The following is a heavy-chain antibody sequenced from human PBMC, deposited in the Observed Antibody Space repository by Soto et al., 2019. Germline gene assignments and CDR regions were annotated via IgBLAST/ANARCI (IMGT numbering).Heavy chain of an antibody. CDR1: GGSFSDLY. CDR3: ARGTYFDSSGYYGGPYYFDF. CDR2: INHSGST. V-gene: IGHV4-34*01. J-gene: IGHJ4*02. Sequence: SETLSLTCAVYGGSFSDLYWNWVRQPPGKGLEWIGEINHSGSTSYNPSLKSRVTMSVDTSKNQFSLKLSSVTAADTAVYYCARGTYFDSSGYYGGPYYFDFWGRGTPVTVSS. D-gene: IGHD3-22*01.